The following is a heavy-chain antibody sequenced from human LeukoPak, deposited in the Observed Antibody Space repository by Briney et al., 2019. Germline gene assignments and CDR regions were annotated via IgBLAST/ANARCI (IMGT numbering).Heavy chain of an antibody. CDR1: GFTFSSNG. CDR2: IWYDGSNK. V-gene: IGHV3-33*01. D-gene: IGHD6-19*01. J-gene: IGHJ5*02. CDR3: ARDVGSSGLSS. Sequence: GGSLRLSCAASGFTFSSNGMHWVRQAPGKGLEGVAVIWYDGSNKYYADSVKGRFTISRDNPKNTLYLQMNSLRAEDTAVYYCARDVGSSGLSSWGQGVPVTVSS.